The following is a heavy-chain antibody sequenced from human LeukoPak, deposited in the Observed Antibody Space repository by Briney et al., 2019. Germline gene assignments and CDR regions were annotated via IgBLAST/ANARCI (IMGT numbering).Heavy chain of an antibody. CDR1: GGTFSSYA. Sequence: ASVKVSCKASGGTFSSYAISWVRQAPGQGLEWMGGSIPIIGTANYAQKVQGRVTITADESTSTAYMELSRLRSEDTAVYYCARSLVYYYDSSGYYDTADYWGQGTLVTVSS. V-gene: IGHV1-69*01. CDR2: SIPIIGTA. D-gene: IGHD3-22*01. J-gene: IGHJ4*02. CDR3: ARSLVYYYDSSGYYDTADY.